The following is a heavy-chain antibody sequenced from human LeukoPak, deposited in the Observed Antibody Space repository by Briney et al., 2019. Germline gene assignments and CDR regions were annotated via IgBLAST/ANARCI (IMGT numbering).Heavy chain of an antibody. J-gene: IGHJ4*02. CDR2: ISSSGRTI. CDR1: GFALSSFE. CDR3: ARVGVRGVVLDY. D-gene: IGHD3-10*02. Sequence: GRSLRLSCAASGFALSSFEMNWVRQAPGKGLEWVSYISSSGRTIYYADSEKGRFTISRDNAKNSLYLQMNSLRAEDTAVYYCARVGVRGVVLDYWGQGTLVTVSS. V-gene: IGHV3-48*03.